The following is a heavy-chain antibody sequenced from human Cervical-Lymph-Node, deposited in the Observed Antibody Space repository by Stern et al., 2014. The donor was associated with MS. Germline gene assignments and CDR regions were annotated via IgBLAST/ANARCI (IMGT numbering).Heavy chain of an antibody. CDR1: GFTFSSYA. D-gene: IGHD3-10*01. CDR2: ISGSGIAT. J-gene: IGHJ4*02. CDR3: AKNPLPRYASGTYFDF. V-gene: IGHV3-23*04. Sequence: EVQLVESGGGLVQPGGSLRLSCAASGFTFSSYAMSWVRQAPGKGLEWLSAISGSGIATYYAGSVKGRVTIFRDKSKNTLYLQMNSLRAEDTAVYYCAKNPLPRYASGTYFDFWGQGNLVTVSS.